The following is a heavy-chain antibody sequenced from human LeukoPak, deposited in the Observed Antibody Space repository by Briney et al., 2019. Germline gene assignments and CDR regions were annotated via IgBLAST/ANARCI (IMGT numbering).Heavy chain of an antibody. Sequence: GGSLRLSCEASGFTFSNYGMHWVRQAPGKGLEWAAFIRHDGSKIYYADSVKGRFTISRDSSKSTLYLQTNSLRAEDTAVYYCARIGHCSSTSCYAAGEYYFDYWGQGTLVTVSS. CDR2: IRHDGSKI. CDR3: ARIGHCSSTSCYAAGEYYFDY. V-gene: IGHV3-30*02. D-gene: IGHD2-2*01. CDR1: GFTFSNYG. J-gene: IGHJ4*02.